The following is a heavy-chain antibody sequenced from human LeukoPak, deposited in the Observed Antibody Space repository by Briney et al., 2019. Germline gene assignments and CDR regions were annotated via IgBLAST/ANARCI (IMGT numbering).Heavy chain of an antibody. CDR3: ARHGQDSTDY. D-gene: IGHD2/OR15-2a*01. V-gene: IGHV4-39*01. CDR1: SGSISKSAYY. J-gene: IGHJ4*02. CDR2: IYFSGSA. Sequence: SETLSLTCIVSSGSISKSAYYWGWIRQPPGKGLEWIGSIYFSGSAYYSQSLKSRVTMSVDTSKNQFSLSLRSVTAADTAMYFCARHGQDSTDYWGQGTLVTVSS.